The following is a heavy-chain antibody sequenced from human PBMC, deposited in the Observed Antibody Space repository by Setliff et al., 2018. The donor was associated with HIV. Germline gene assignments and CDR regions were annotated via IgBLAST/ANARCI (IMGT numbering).Heavy chain of an antibody. CDR1: GGSFSGYY. CDR2: INHSGST. Sequence: PSETLSLTCAVYGGSFSGYYWSWIRQPPGKGLEWIGEINHSGSTNYNPSLKSRVTISVDTSKNQFSLKLSSVTAADTAVYYCARAGMGALRSLFDYWGQGTLVTVSS. V-gene: IGHV4-34*01. D-gene: IGHD1-26*01. J-gene: IGHJ4*02. CDR3: ARAGMGALRSLFDY.